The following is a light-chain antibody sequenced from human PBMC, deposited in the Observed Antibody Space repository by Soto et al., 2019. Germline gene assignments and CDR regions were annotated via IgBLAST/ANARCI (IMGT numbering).Light chain of an antibody. CDR2: AAS. CDR3: QQYGVSQNT. J-gene: IGKJ2*01. V-gene: IGKV3-20*01. Sequence: ESVLTQSPGTLSLSPGERATLSCRASRAVTSNFLAWYQQKPGQAPRLLIYAASSRATGIPDRFSGSGSGKDFTLTISRLEPKDFAVYYCQQYGVSQNTFGQGTKLETK. CDR1: RAVTSNF.